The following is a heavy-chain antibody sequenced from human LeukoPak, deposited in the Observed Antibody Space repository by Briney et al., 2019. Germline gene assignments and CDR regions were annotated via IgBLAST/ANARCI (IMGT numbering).Heavy chain of an antibody. CDR1: GFSFNSYS. CDR3: AKDYAPKYYDYSGHYVYFQH. CDR2: ILYDGNNK. V-gene: IGHV3-30*18. D-gene: IGHD3-22*01. J-gene: IGHJ1*01. Sequence: PGGSLRLSCAASGFSFNSYSMNWVRQAPGKGLEWVAAILYDGNNKYYAESVKGRFTISRDNSKNTLFLQMNSLRSEDTAVYYCAKDYAPKYYDYSGHYVYFQHWGQGTLVTVSS.